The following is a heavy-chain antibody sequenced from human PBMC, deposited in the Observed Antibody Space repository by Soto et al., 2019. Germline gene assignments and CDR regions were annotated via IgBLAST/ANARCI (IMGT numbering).Heavy chain of an antibody. CDR1: GGTFSSYA. Sequence: SVKVSCKASGGTFSSYAISWVRQAPGQGLEWMGGIIPIFGTANYAQKFQGRVTITADESTSTAYMELSSLRSEDTAVYYCARDRGGGSFADEAYCGGDCYSGLNYCDYWGQGTLVTVSS. CDR2: IIPIFGTA. J-gene: IGHJ4*02. CDR3: ARDRGGGSFADEAYCGGDCYSGLNYCDY. V-gene: IGHV1-69*13. D-gene: IGHD2-21*02.